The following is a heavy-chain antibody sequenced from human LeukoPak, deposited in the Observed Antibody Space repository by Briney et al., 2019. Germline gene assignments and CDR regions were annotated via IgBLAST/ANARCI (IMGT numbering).Heavy chain of an antibody. V-gene: IGHV1-69*04. CDR3: AIVGHSSGLFDY. J-gene: IGHJ4*02. D-gene: IGHD6-19*01. CDR1: GGTFSSYA. Sequence: ASVKVSCKASGGTFSSYAISWVRQAPGQGLEWMGRIIPIFGIANYAQKFQGRVTITADKSTSTAYMELSSLGSEDTAVYYCAIVGHSSGLFDYWGQGTLVTVSS. CDR2: IIPIFGIA.